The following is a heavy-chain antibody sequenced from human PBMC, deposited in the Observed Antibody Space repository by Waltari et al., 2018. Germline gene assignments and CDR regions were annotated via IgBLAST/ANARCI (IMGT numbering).Heavy chain of an antibody. CDR2: IYYSGNT. V-gene: IGHV4-39*01. CDR3: ARTFAYGSGTYNH. CDR1: GGSIRDGSFH. Sequence: QLQLQESGPGLVTPSATRSLTCTVSGGSIRDGSFHWGWIRQSPGKGLEWIGSIYYSGNTYYNPSLRSRVSISVDTSTNQFSLKLSSVTAADTAVYYCARTFAYGSGTYNHWGQGSLVTVSS. J-gene: IGHJ4*02. D-gene: IGHD3-10*01.